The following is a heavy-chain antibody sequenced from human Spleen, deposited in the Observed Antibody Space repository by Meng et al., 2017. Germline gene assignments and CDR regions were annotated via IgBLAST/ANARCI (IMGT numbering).Heavy chain of an antibody. D-gene: IGHD2-15*01. CDR3: TRDRCSGGSCYYYYYYGMDV. Sequence: GESLKISCTASGFTFGDYAMSWFRQAPGKGLEWVGFIRSKAYGGTTEYAASVKGRFTISRDDSKSIASLQMNSLKTEDTAVYYCTRDRCSGGSCYYYYYYGMDVWGQGTTVTVSS. CDR1: GFTFGDYA. CDR2: IRSKAYGGTT. V-gene: IGHV3-49*03. J-gene: IGHJ6*02.